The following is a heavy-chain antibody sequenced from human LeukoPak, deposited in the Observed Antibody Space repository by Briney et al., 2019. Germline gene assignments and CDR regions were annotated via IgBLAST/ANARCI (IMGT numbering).Heavy chain of an antibody. CDR2: IYYSGST. D-gene: IGHD2-15*01. CDR1: GGSISSGGYY. Sequence: SQTLSLTCTVSGGSISSGGYYWSWIRQHPGTGLEWIGYIYYSGSTYYNPSLKSRVTISVDTSKNQFSLKLSSVTAADTAVYYCARVRGSLLVLWGQGTLVTVSS. V-gene: IGHV4-31*03. J-gene: IGHJ4*02. CDR3: ARVRGSLLVL.